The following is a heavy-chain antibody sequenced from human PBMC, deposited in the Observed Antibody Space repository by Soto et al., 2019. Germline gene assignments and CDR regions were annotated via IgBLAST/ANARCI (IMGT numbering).Heavy chain of an antibody. V-gene: IGHV1-69*01. CDR2: IIPIFGTA. CDR1: GGTFSSYA. J-gene: IGHJ2*01. Sequence: QVQLVQSGAEVKKPGSSVKVSCKASGGTFSSYAISWVRQAPGQGLEWMGGIIPIFGTANYAQKFEGRVTITADESTSTAYVELSSLRSEGTAVYYCARTPPSPGIRRGDPGWYFDLWGRGTLVTVSS. D-gene: IGHD1-1*01. CDR3: ARTPPSPGIRRGDPGWYFDL.